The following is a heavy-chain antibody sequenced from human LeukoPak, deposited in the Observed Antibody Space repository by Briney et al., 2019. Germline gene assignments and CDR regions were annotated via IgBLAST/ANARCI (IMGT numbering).Heavy chain of an antibody. Sequence: GGSLRLSCAASGFTFSSYWMSWVRQAPGKGLEWVSAISGSGGSTYYADSVKGRFTISRDNSKNTLYLQMNSLRAEDTAVYYCAKPRRRYCSGGSCYDFDYWGQGTLVTVSS. CDR1: GFTFSSYW. CDR2: ISGSGGST. D-gene: IGHD2-15*01. J-gene: IGHJ4*02. V-gene: IGHV3-23*01. CDR3: AKPRRRYCSGGSCYDFDY.